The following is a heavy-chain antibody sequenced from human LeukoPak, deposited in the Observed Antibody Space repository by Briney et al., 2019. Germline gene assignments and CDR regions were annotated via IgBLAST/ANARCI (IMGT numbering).Heavy chain of an antibody. CDR1: GGSISSYY. V-gene: IGHV4-59*01. J-gene: IGHJ4*02. CDR2: IYYSGST. CDR3: ARGPARDGYNLYYFDY. D-gene: IGHD5-24*01. Sequence: SETLSLTCTVSGGSISSYYWSWIRQPPGKGLEWIGYIYYSGSTNYNPSLKSRVTISVNTSKNQFSLKLSSVTAADTAVYYCARGPARDGYNLYYFDYWGQGTLVTVSS.